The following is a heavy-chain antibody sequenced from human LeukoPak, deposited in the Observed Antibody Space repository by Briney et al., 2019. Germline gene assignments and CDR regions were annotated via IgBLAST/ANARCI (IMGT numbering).Heavy chain of an antibody. CDR3: AKGPAPSGYDFPY. J-gene: IGHJ4*02. D-gene: IGHD5-12*01. CDR1: GFTFSRYG. Sequence: GALGLSLAASGFTFSRYGMRWGRQAPGKGVEWGSALGRIGGRTSYAASVTPRFPISRHNSKNTLYLQMNSLRAEDPAVYYCAKGPAPSGYDFPYCGQGTLVTVSS. V-gene: IGHV3-23*01. CDR2: LGRIGGRT.